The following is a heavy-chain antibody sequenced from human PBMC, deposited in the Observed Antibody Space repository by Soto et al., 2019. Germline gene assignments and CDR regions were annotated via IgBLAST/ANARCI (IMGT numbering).Heavy chain of an antibody. Sequence: SVKVSCKASGGTFSSYAISWVRQAPGQGLEWMGGIISIFGTANYAQKFQGRVTITADESTSTAYMELSSLRSEDTAVYYCARERAVGIAVAGAYYYYGMDVWGQGTTVTVSS. CDR1: GGTFSSYA. CDR3: ARERAVGIAVAGAYYYYGMDV. J-gene: IGHJ6*02. D-gene: IGHD6-19*01. V-gene: IGHV1-69*13. CDR2: IISIFGTA.